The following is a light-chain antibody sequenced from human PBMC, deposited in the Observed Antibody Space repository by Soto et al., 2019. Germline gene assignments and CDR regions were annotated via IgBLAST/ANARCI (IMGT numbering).Light chain of an antibody. CDR1: SSDVGGYNY. CDR3: SSYTSSSTPYV. Sequence: QSALTQPASVSGSPGQSITISCTGTSSDVGGYNYVSWYQQHPVKAPKLMIYDVTNRPSGVSDRFPGSKSGNTASLTISGLQAEDEADYYCSSYTSSSTPYVFRTGTKLTVL. CDR2: DVT. V-gene: IGLV2-14*01. J-gene: IGLJ1*01.